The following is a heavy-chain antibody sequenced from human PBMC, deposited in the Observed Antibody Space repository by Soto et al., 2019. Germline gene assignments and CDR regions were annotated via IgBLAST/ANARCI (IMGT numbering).Heavy chain of an antibody. CDR2: ISYDGSNK. J-gene: IGHJ6*02. Sequence: GGSLRLSCAASGFTFSSYGMHWVRQAPGKGLEWVAVISYDGSNKYYADSVKGRFTISRDNSKNTLYLQMNSLRAEDTAVYYCAKEINDFWSGYYYYYGMDVWGQGTTVTVSS. D-gene: IGHD3-3*01. CDR3: AKEINDFWSGYYYYYGMDV. V-gene: IGHV3-30*18. CDR1: GFTFSSYG.